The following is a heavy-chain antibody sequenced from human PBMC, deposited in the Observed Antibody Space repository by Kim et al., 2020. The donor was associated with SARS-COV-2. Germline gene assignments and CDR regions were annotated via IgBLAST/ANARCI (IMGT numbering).Heavy chain of an antibody. Sequence: SETLSLTCTVSGGSVSSGSYYWSWIRQPPGKGLEWIGYIYYSGSTNHNPSLKSRVTISVDTSKNQFSLKLSSVTAADTAVYYCARVWPNTRLHYRPTNYYGMDVWGQGTTVTVSS. J-gene: IGHJ6*02. V-gene: IGHV4-61*01. CDR3: ARVWPNTRLHYRPTNYYGMDV. CDR1: GGSVSSGSYY. D-gene: IGHD4-4*01. CDR2: IYYSGST.